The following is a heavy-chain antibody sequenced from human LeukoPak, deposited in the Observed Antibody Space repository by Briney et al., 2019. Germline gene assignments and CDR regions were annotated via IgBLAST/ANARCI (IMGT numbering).Heavy chain of an antibody. J-gene: IGHJ3*02. CDR1: GFTFSSYW. CDR2: TNSDGSST. V-gene: IGHV3-74*01. D-gene: IGHD6-19*01. CDR3: AKDRHSSGHGAFDI. Sequence: PGGSLRLSCAASGFTFSSYWMHWVRQAPGKGLVWVSRTNSDGSSTSYADSVKGRFTISRDNAKNTLYLQMNSLRAEDTAVYYCAKDRHSSGHGAFDIWGQGTMVTVSS.